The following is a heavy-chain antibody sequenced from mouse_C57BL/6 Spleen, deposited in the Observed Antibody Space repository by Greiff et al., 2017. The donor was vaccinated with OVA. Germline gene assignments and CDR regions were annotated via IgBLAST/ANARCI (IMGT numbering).Heavy chain of an antibody. CDR1: GFTFSDYY. J-gene: IGHJ2*01. CDR3: ARAVYDGYFLDY. CDR2: INYDGSST. Sequence: EVNVVESEGGLVQPGSSMKLSCTASGFTFSDYYMAWVRQVPEKGLEWVANINYDGSSTYYLDSLKSRFIISRDNAKNILYLQMSSLKSEDTATYYCARAVYDGYFLDYWGQGTTLTVSS. D-gene: IGHD2-3*01. V-gene: IGHV5-16*01.